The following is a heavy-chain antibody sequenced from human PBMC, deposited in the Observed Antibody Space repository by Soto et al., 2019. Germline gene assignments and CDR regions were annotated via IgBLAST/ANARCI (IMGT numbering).Heavy chain of an antibody. J-gene: IGHJ4*02. CDR3: AHRPRGSAYYFDY. Sequence: QITLKESGPTLVKPTQTLTLTCTFSGFSLSTRGVAVGWFRQPPGKALEWLALIYWDEDKWYSPSLKSRLTITYDTSKNQVVLTMSTMDPVDTATYYCAHRPRGSAYYFDYWGQGTLVTVSS. CDR1: GFSLSTRGVA. D-gene: IGHD5-12*01. V-gene: IGHV2-5*02. CDR2: IYWDEDK.